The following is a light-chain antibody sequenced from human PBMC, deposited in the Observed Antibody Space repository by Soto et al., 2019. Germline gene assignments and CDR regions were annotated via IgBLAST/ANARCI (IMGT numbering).Light chain of an antibody. J-gene: IGLJ2*01. CDR2: NVD. CDR1: SSDVGGHNY. Sequence: QSALTQVASVSASPGQSITISCTGTSSDVGGHNYVSCYQQHPGNAPKLMIYNVDYRPSGVSNRFSGSKSGNTASLTISGLQADDEAYYYCSSYADSSTVVFGGGTQLTVL. CDR3: SSYADSSTVV. V-gene: IGLV2-14*03.